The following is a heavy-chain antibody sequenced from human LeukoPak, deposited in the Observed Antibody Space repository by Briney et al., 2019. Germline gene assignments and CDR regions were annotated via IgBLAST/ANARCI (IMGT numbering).Heavy chain of an antibody. J-gene: IGHJ6*02. CDR1: GASVSSDN. CDR3: ARAGYSYGIWGMGMDV. V-gene: IGHV3-64*01. CDR2: ISTDGYTT. D-gene: IGHD5-18*01. Sequence: ETLSLTCTVSGASVSSDNYYWSWVRQAPGKGLEFVSAISTDGYTTYYANSVEGRFTISRDNSKNTLYLQMGSLRAEDMAVYYCARAGYSYGIWGMGMDVWGQGTTVTVSS.